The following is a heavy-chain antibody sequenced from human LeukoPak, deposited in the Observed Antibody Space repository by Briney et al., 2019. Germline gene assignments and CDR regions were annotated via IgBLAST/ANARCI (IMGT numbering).Heavy chain of an antibody. CDR1: GGSISSGAYY. Sequence: PSETLSLTCTVSGGSISSGAYYWSWIRQHPGKGLEWIGYIYYSGSTYYNPSLKSRVTISVDTSKNQFSLKLSSVTAADTAVYYCARGDGGYYDSSGYYLSAWFDPWGQGTLVTVSS. D-gene: IGHD3-22*01. CDR2: IYYSGST. V-gene: IGHV4-31*03. CDR3: ARGDGGYYDSSGYYLSAWFDP. J-gene: IGHJ5*02.